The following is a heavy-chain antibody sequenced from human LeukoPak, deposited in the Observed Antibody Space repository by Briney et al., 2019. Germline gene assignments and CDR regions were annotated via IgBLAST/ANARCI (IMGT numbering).Heavy chain of an antibody. J-gene: IGHJ4*02. CDR3: ARDQSYDILTGYYTEVRGGNY. D-gene: IGHD3-9*01. CDR1: GGTFSSYA. V-gene: IGHV1-2*02. Sequence: ASVKVSCKASGGTFSSYAISWVRQAPGQGLEWMGWINPNSGGTNYAQKFQGRVTMTRDTSISTAYMELSRLRSDDTAVYYCARDQSYDILTGYYTEVRGGNYWGQGTLVTVSS. CDR2: INPNSGGT.